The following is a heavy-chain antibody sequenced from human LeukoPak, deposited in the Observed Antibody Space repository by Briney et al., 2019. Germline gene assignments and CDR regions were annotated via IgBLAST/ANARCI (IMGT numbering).Heavy chain of an antibody. D-gene: IGHD3-22*01. CDR1: DGSISSSSNF. Sequence: SETLSLTCTVSDGSISSSSNFWGWIRQPPGKGLEWIGSIYYSGTTYYNPSLKSRVTISVDTSKNQFSLKLSSVTAADTAVYYCARTYYYDSSGPYYWGQGTLVTVSS. V-gene: IGHV4-39*07. CDR3: ARTYYYDSSGPYY. CDR2: IYYSGTT. J-gene: IGHJ4*02.